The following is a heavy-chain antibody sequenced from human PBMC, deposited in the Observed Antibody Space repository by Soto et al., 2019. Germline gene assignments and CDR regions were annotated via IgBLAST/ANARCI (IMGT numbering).Heavy chain of an antibody. Sequence: SETLSLTCTVSGGSISSGDYYWSWIRQPPGKGLEWIGYIYYSGSTYYNPSPKSRVTISVDTSKNQFSLKLSSVTAADTAVYYCARALDYDFWSGRGNWFDPWGQGTLVTVSS. CDR2: IYYSGST. D-gene: IGHD3-3*01. CDR1: GGSISSGDYY. CDR3: ARALDYDFWSGRGNWFDP. V-gene: IGHV4-30-4*01. J-gene: IGHJ5*02.